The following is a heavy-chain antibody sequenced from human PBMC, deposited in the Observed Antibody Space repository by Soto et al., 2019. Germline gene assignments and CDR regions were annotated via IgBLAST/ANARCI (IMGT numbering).Heavy chain of an antibody. Sequence: SETLSLTCTVSGGSISSYYWSWIRQPPGKGLEWIGEINHSGSTNYNPSLKSRVTISVDTSKNQFSLKLSSVTAADTAVYYCARGRRTTVTIDYWGQGTLVTVSS. CDR3: ARGRRTTVTIDY. CDR1: GGSISSYY. CDR2: INHSGST. D-gene: IGHD4-17*01. V-gene: IGHV4-34*01. J-gene: IGHJ4*02.